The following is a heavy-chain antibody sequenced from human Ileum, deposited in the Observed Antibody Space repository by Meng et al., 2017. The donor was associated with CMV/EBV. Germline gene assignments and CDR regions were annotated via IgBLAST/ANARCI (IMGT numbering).Heavy chain of an antibody. CDR2: MNHSGST. Sequence: VQLWRWGAVMLPPSPSLSLTSAGDAGCFGSHSWGWIRQPPGKGLEWIGKMNHSGSTNYNPSLKSRVTISVDTSKNQFSLKLSSVTAADTAVYYCARGLAGGWFYYCGQGTLVTVSS. D-gene: IGHD2-15*01. CDR1: AGCFGSHS. V-gene: IGHV4-34*01. CDR3: ARGLAGGWFYY. J-gene: IGHJ4*02.